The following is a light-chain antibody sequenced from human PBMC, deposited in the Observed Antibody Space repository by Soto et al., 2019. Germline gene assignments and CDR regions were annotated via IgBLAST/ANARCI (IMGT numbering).Light chain of an antibody. CDR2: DAS. V-gene: IGKV1-5*01. CDR3: QQYNSYTT. Sequence: DIQMTQSPSTLSASVGDRVTITCRASQSIDIWLAWYQQKPGKAPNLLIYDASSLESGVTSRFSSSESGTEITLTISRLQPEDFATYYCQQYNSYTTFGQGTKVEIK. CDR1: QSIDIW. J-gene: IGKJ1*01.